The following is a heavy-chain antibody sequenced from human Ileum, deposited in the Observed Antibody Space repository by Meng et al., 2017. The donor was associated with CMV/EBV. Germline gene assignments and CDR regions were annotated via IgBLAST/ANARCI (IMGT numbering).Heavy chain of an antibody. D-gene: IGHD2-2*01. Sequence: GGSLRLSCAASGFSFSSYWMHWVRRAPGKGRVWVSRINSDGSSTSYADSVKGGFTLSRDNTKNTLYLQMYSLRAEDTAVYYCARYKACSSTSCGMDVWGQGTTVTVSS. J-gene: IGHJ6*02. CDR2: INSDGSST. CDR1: GFSFSSYW. V-gene: IGHV3-74*01. CDR3: ARYKACSSTSCGMDV.